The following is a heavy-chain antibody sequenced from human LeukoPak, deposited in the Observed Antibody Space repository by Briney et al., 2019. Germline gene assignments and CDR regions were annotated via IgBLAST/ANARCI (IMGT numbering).Heavy chain of an antibody. J-gene: IGHJ5*02. Sequence: SETLSLTCTGSGGSISSYYWSWIRQPPGKGLEWIGYIYYSGSTNYNPSLKSRVTISVDTSKNQFSLKLSSVTAADTAVYYCARYDSSGYYSGFDPWGQGTLVTVSS. D-gene: IGHD3-22*01. CDR1: GGSISSYY. CDR2: IYYSGST. CDR3: ARYDSSGYYSGFDP. V-gene: IGHV4-59*01.